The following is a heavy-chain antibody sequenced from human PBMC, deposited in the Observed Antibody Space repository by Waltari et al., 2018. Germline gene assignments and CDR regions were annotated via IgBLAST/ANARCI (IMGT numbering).Heavy chain of an antibody. J-gene: IGHJ6*02. CDR1: GGTCSSYA. CDR3: ARVQVEWSKGYYYYGMDV. V-gene: IGHV1-69*01. D-gene: IGHD3-3*01. Sequence: QVQLVQSGAEVQKPGSSVKVSCKASGGTCSSYAISWVRQAPGQGLEWMGGIIPIFGTANYAQKFQGRVTITADESTSTAYMELSSLRSEDTAVYYCARVQVEWSKGYYYYGMDVWGQGTTVTVSS. CDR2: IIPIFGTA.